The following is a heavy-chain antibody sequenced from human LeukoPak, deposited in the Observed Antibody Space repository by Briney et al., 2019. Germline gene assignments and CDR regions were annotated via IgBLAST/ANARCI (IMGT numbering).Heavy chain of an antibody. Sequence: ASVKVSCKASGYTFTGYYMHWVRQAPGQGLEWMGWINPNSGGTNYAQKFQGRVTMTRDTSISTACMELSRLRSDDTAVYYCARAMVRGRYYYGMDVWGQGTTVTVSS. V-gene: IGHV1-2*02. J-gene: IGHJ6*02. CDR2: INPNSGGT. CDR3: ARAMVRGRYYYGMDV. CDR1: GYTFTGYY. D-gene: IGHD3-10*01.